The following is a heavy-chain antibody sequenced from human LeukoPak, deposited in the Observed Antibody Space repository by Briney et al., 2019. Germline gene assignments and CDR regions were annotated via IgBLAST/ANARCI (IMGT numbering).Heavy chain of an antibody. V-gene: IGHV4-39*01. D-gene: IGHD7-27*01. CDR1: GDSINSSDYY. Sequence: PLETLSLTCTVSGDSINSSDYYWAWIRQPPGEGLEWIGTIYYSGSTYYKSSLKSGLTISVDSSKNQFSLKMISVTAADTGVYYCARHGNWDTFDYWGQGALVIVTS. CDR3: ARHGNWDTFDY. CDR2: IYYSGST. J-gene: IGHJ4*02.